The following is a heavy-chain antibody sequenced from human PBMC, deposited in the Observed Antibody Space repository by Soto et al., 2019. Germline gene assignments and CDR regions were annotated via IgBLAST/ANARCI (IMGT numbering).Heavy chain of an antibody. V-gene: IGHV4-31*03. D-gene: IGHD3-3*01. CDR1: GGSISSGGYY. CDR3: ARGGHYDFCSGRNWFDS. CDR2: IYYSGST. J-gene: IGHJ5*01. Sequence: SETLSLTCTVSGGSISSGGYYWSWIRQHPGKGLEWIGYIYYSGSTYYNPSLKSRVTISVDTSKNQFSLKLSSVTAADTAVYYCARGGHYDFCSGRNWFDSWGQGTLVTVSS.